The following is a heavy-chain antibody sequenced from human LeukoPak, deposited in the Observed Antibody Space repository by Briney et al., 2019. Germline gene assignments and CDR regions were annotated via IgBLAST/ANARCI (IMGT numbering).Heavy chain of an antibody. CDR3: ARGPWELPSFYYGMDV. Sequence: GGSLRLSCAASGFTLSSYSMNWVRQAPGKGLEWVSSISSSSSYIYYADSVKGRFTISRDNAKNSLYLQMNSLRAEDTAVYYCARGPWELPSFYYGMDVWGQGTTVTVSS. J-gene: IGHJ6*02. CDR2: ISSSSSYI. CDR1: GFTLSSYS. V-gene: IGHV3-21*01. D-gene: IGHD1-26*01.